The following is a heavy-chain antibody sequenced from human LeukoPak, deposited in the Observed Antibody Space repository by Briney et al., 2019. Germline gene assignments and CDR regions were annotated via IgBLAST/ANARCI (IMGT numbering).Heavy chain of an antibody. V-gene: IGHV3-74*01. CDR3: VRAGSSSSPLNYGMDV. Sequence: PGGSLRLSCAASGFTFSKYWMHWVRQAPGKGLVWVSRINNDGSSTTYADSVRGRFTISRDNAKDTLFVQMSSLKAEDTAVYYCVRAGSSSSPLNYGMDVWGQGTTVTVSS. CDR2: INNDGSST. J-gene: IGHJ6*02. D-gene: IGHD6-13*01. CDR1: GFTFSKYW.